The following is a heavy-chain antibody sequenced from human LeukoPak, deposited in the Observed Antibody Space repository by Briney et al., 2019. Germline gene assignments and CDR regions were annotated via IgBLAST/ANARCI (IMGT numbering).Heavy chain of an antibody. V-gene: IGHV3-74*01. CDR2: INSDGGTT. J-gene: IGHJ4*02. D-gene: IGHD1-26*01. CDR1: GFTFSNYW. CDR3: ARGGTSGSLIY. Sequence: PGGSLRLSCAASGFTFSNYWMHWVRQDPLKGLVWVSRINSDGGTTGYADSVKGRFTTSRDNAKNTLYLQMNSLRAEDTALYYCARGGTSGSLIYWGQGTLVTVPS.